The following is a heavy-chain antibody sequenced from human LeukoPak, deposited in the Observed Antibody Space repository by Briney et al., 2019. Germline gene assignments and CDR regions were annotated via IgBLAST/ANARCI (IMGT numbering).Heavy chain of an antibody. CDR2: IYYSGST. Sequence: SETLSLTCTVSGDSISTGDYYWSWLRQHPGKGLEWIGYIYYSGSTYYNPSLKSRVTISVDTSKNQFSLKLSSVTAADTAVYYCARAAVVVTAHESYGMDVWGQGTTVTVSS. J-gene: IGHJ6*02. V-gene: IGHV4-31*03. D-gene: IGHD2-21*02. CDR3: ARAAVVVTAHESYGMDV. CDR1: GDSISTGDYY.